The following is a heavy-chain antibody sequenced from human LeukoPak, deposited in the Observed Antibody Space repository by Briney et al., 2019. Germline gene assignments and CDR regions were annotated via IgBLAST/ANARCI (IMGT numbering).Heavy chain of an antibody. CDR2: INHSGST. Sequence: SETLSLTCAVHGGSFSGYYWSWIRQPPGKGLEWIGEINHSGSTNYNPSLKSRVTISVDTSKNQFSLKLSSVTAADTAVYYCARGITMVRGVTRGNWFDPWGQGTLVTVSS. CDR1: GGSFSGYY. CDR3: ARGITMVRGVTRGNWFDP. V-gene: IGHV4-34*01. J-gene: IGHJ5*02. D-gene: IGHD3-10*01.